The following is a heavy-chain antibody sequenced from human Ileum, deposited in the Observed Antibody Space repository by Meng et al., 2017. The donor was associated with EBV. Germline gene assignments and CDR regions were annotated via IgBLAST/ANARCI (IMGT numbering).Heavy chain of an antibody. CDR1: GLGFSNAW. CDR2: ISQQGTII. CDR3: SKDTSGPQDS. J-gene: IGHJ4*02. D-gene: IGHD2-2*01. V-gene: IGHV3-74*01. Sequence: LVGWGGGLVKPGGSLRLSCAASGLGFSNAWMSWVRQAPGKGPEWVSHISQQGTIINYGDSVKGRFTISRDNAKNTLYLQMNSLRVEDTGVYYCSKDTSGPQDSWGQGTLVTVSS.